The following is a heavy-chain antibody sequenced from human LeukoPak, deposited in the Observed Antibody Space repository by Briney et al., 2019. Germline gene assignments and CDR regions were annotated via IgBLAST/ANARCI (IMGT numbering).Heavy chain of an antibody. CDR1: GGSISSGDYY. CDR2: IYYSGST. D-gene: IGHD4-17*01. V-gene: IGHV4-30-4*01. CDR3: ARAPSLYGYFPNSFDY. Sequence: SQTLSLTCTVSGGSISSGDYYWSWIRQPPGKGLEWIGYIYYSGSTYYNPSLKSRVTISVDTSKNQFSLKLSSVTAADTAVYYWARAPSLYGYFPNSFDYWGQGTLVTGPS. J-gene: IGHJ4*01.